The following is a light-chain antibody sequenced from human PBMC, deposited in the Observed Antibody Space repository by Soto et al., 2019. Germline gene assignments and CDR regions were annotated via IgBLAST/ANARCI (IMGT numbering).Light chain of an antibody. V-gene: IGKV3-11*01. CDR2: DAS. CDR1: QSVSIN. Sequence: LSVSPGESATLSCRASQSVSINLAWYQQKPGQAPRLLIYDASSRATGIPARFSGSGSGTDFSLTIRRLQTEDFAVYYCQQRSNSPLTFGQGTKVDIK. J-gene: IGKJ1*01. CDR3: QQRSNSPLT.